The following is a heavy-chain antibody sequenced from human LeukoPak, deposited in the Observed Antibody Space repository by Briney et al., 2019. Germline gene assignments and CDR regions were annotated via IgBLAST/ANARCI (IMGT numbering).Heavy chain of an antibody. Sequence: NSSETLSLTCTVSGGSISSYYWSWIRQPPGKGLEWIGYIYYSGSTNYNPSLKSRVTISVDTSKNQFSLKLSSVTAADTAVYYCARHENWGSPRSYFDYWGQGTLVTVSS. D-gene: IGHD7-27*01. CDR3: ARHENWGSPRSYFDY. J-gene: IGHJ4*02. CDR2: IYYSGST. CDR1: GGSISSYY. V-gene: IGHV4-59*01.